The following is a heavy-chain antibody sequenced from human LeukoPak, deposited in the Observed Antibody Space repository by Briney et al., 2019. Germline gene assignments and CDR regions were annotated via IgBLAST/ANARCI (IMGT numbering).Heavy chain of an antibody. Sequence: PSETLSLTCSVSGGSISGRRYYWGWIRQPPGRGLEWIGSIHYDGATYYNPSLKSRVTISVDTSKNQFSLKLSSVTAADTAVYYCARDSWNSSSRRGNYYYGMDVWGQGTTVTVSS. CDR2: IHYDGAT. V-gene: IGHV4-39*07. D-gene: IGHD6-13*01. CDR3: ARDSWNSSSRRGNYYYGMDV. CDR1: GGSISGRRYY. J-gene: IGHJ6*02.